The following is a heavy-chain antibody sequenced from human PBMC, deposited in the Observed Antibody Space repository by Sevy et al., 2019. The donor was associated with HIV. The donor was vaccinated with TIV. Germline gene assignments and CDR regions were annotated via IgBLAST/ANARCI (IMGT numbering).Heavy chain of an antibody. J-gene: IGHJ3*02. CDR3: ARAMALKSLDAFDI. CDR1: GFSFSSYS. V-gene: IGHV3-21*01. Sequence: GGSLRLSCAASGFSFSSYSMNWVRQAPGKGLEWVSSISSSSSYIYYADSVKGRFTISRDNARNSLYLQMNSLRAEDTAVYYCARAMALKSLDAFDIWGQGTMVTVSS. CDR2: ISSSSSYI. D-gene: IGHD3-3*02.